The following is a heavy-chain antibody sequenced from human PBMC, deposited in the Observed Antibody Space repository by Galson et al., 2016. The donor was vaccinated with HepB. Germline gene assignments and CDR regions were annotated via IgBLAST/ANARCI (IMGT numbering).Heavy chain of an antibody. D-gene: IGHD4-17*01. CDR3: ARDGGYYGDYYYYGMDV. Sequence: TLSLTCTVSGGSISSGDYYWNWIRQPPGKGLEWIGYIYYSGSTYYNPSLKSRVTISVDTSKNQFSLKLSSVTAADTAVYYCARDGGYYGDYYYYGMDVWGQGTTVTVSS. V-gene: IGHV4-30-4*01. CDR2: IYYSGST. J-gene: IGHJ6*02. CDR1: GGSISSGDYY.